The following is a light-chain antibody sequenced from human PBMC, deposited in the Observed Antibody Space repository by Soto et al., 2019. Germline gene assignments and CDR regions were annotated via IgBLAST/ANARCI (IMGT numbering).Light chain of an antibody. CDR2: AAS. CDR3: QQSDSTPLT. V-gene: IGKV1-39*01. Sequence: DLQMTQSPSSLSASVGDRVTITCRASQSISSYLNWYQQKPGKAPKHLIYAASSLQSGVPSRLSGSGSGTDFTLPISSLQPEDFATYYCQQSDSTPLTFAQGTKVEIK. J-gene: IGKJ1*01. CDR1: QSISSY.